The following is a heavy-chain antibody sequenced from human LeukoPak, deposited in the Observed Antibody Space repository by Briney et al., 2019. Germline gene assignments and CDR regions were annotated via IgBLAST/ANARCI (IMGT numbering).Heavy chain of an antibody. V-gene: IGHV3-7*04. CDR3: ASDFD. D-gene: IGHD3-3*01. CDR1: GFTFSSHW. J-gene: IGHJ4*02. CDR2: IYQDGSDK. Sequence: HPGGSLRLSCAASGFTFSSHWMTWVRQAPGKGLEWVANIYQDGSDKYYVDSVKGRFTISRDNAKNSLYLQMNSLRAEDTAVYYCASDFDWGQGTLVTVSS.